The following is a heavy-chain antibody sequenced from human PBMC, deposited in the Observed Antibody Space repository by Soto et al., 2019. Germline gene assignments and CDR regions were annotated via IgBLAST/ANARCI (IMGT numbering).Heavy chain of an antibody. CDR2: ISYDGSNK. Sequence: GGSLRLSCAASGFTFSSYAMHWVRQAPGKGLEWVAVISYDGSNKYYADSVKGRFTISRDNSKNTLYLQMNSLRAEDTAVYYCARERSSSLGGMDVWGQGTTVTVSS. CDR1: GFTFSSYA. CDR3: ARERSSSLGGMDV. J-gene: IGHJ6*02. V-gene: IGHV3-30-3*01. D-gene: IGHD6-6*01.